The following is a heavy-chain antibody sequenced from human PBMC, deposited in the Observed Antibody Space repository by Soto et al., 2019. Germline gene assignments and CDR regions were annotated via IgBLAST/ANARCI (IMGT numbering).Heavy chain of an antibody. D-gene: IGHD3-16*01. J-gene: IGHJ5*02. Sequence: PSETLSLTCTVSGGSISSGGYYSSCIRQHPGKGLEWIGYIYYSGSTYYNPSLKSRVTISVDTSKNQFSLKLSSVTAADTAVYYCASMNTHWFDPWGQGTLVTVSS. V-gene: IGHV4-31*03. CDR2: IYYSGST. CDR1: GGSISSGGYY. CDR3: ASMNTHWFDP.